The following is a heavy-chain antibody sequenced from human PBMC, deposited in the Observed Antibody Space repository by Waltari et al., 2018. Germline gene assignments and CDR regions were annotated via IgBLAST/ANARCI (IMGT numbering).Heavy chain of an antibody. J-gene: IGHJ6*04. CDR2: IYTSGST. CDR3: ARAIAAADYYGMDV. V-gene: IGHV4-61*09. CDR1: GGSISSGSYY. D-gene: IGHD6-13*01. Sequence: QVQLQESGPGLVKPSQTLSLTCTVSGGSISSGSYYWSWIRQPAGKGLEWIGYIYTSGSTNYNPSLKSRVTISVDTSKNQFSLKLSSVTAADTAVYYCARAIAAADYYGMDVWGKGTTVTVSS.